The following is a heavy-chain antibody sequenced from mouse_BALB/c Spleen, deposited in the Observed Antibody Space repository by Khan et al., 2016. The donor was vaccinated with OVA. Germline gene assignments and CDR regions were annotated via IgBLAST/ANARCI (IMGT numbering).Heavy chain of an antibody. CDR2: ISYSGNT. CDR3: ARVYGGDFDY. J-gene: IGHJ2*01. V-gene: IGHV3-2*02. Sequence: SGPGLVKPSQSLSLTCTVTGYSITSDYAWNWIRQFPGNKLGWMGFISYSGNTNYNPSLKSRISITRDTSKNQFFLQLNSVTTEDTATYYCARVYGGDFDYWGQGTTLTVSS. CDR1: GYSITSDYA. D-gene: IGHD1-1*01.